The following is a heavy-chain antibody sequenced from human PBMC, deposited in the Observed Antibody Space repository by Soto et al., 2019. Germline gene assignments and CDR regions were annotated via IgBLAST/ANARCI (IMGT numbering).Heavy chain of an antibody. D-gene: IGHD3-10*01. CDR3: AQRLPDYGLGGGRANYSDP. V-gene: IGHV2-5*02. Sequence: QITLKESGPTLVRPTQTLTLTCTFSGFSLSTTGVGVGWIRQPPGKALEWLALIYWDDDKRYSPSLKSRLTTTKDTSKNELILTMTKRDLVDTATYYCAQRLPDYGLGGGRANYSDPWAREPWSPSPQ. J-gene: IGHJ5*02. CDR2: IYWDDDK. CDR1: GFSLSTTGVG.